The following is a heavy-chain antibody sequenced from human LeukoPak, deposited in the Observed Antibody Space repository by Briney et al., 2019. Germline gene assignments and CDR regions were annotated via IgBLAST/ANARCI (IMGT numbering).Heavy chain of an antibody. J-gene: IGHJ6*02. CDR2: IKKGGREK. CDR1: GFTFSSYW. CDR3: ARGGGCSGGSCDTTTPYYYYGIDV. D-gene: IGHD2-15*01. V-gene: IGHV3-7*01. Sequence: PGGYLRLSCAASGFTFSSYWMSWVRHAPGKGREWVANIKKGGREKYYMDSVKGRLTISRDNAKNSLYLQINTLRAEETAVSYCARGGGCSGGSCDTTTPYYYYGIDVWGQGTTVTVSS.